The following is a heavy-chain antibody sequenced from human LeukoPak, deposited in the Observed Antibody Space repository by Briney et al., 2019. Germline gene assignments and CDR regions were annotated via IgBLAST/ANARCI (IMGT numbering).Heavy chain of an antibody. V-gene: IGHV4-4*07. D-gene: IGHD5-18*01. Sequence: PSETLSLTCTVSGGSISSYYWGWIRQPAGKGLEWIGRIYTSGSTNYNPSLKSRVTMSVDTSKNQFSLKLSSVTAADTAVYYCARENSLGYSYGPDAFDIWGQGTMVTVSS. CDR3: ARENSLGYSYGPDAFDI. CDR2: IYTSGST. CDR1: GGSISSYY. J-gene: IGHJ3*02.